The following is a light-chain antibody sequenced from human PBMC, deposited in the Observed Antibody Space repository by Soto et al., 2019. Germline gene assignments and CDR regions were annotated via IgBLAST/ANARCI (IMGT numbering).Light chain of an antibody. V-gene: IGLV1-44*01. CDR2: SNN. CDR3: AAWDDSLNGPV. J-gene: IGLJ2*01. CDR1: SSNIGSNT. Sequence: QSVLTQSPSASGTPGQRVTISCSGSSSNIGSNTVNWYQHLPATAPKLLIYSNNERPSGVPDRFSGSKSGTSASLAISGLQSEDEADYYCAAWDDSLNGPVFGGGTKLTVL.